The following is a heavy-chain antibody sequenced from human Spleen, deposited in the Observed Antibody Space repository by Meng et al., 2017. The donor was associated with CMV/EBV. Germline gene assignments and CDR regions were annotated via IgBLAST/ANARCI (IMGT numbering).Heavy chain of an antibody. V-gene: IGHV3-23*01. Sequence: GGSLRLSCAASGFTFSSSAMSWVRQAPGKGLEWVSAISGGGGSTYYADSVKGRFPISRDNSKNTLYLQMNSLRAEDTAVYYCARDPGTPVNAFDIWGQGTMVTVSS. CDR2: ISGGGGST. CDR1: GFTFSSSA. J-gene: IGHJ3*02. D-gene: IGHD1-1*01. CDR3: ARDPGTPVNAFDI.